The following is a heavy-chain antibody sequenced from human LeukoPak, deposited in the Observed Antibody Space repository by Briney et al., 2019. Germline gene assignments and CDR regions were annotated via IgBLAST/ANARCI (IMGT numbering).Heavy chain of an antibody. J-gene: IGHJ4*02. CDR3: ARGYCSSTSCYRHFDY. Sequence: SETLSLTCTVSGGSISSYYWSWIRQPPGKGLEWIGYIYHSGSTYYNPSLKSRVTISVDKSTNQFSLKLSSVTAADTAVYYCARGYCSSTSCYRHFDYWGQGTLVTVSS. D-gene: IGHD2-2*01. V-gene: IGHV4-59*12. CDR2: IYHSGST. CDR1: GGSISSYY.